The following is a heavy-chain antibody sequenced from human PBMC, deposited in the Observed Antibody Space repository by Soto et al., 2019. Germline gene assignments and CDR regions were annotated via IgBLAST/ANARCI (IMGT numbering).Heavy chain of an antibody. D-gene: IGHD2-8*02. Sequence: PSETLSLTCTVSGGSISGAYWSWLRQSPGKGLEWLGYVYYTRSTGYSLALRSRVSISVGTSKNEFSLRLSSVTAADTAVYFSATSVADPGAHIDYWGQATQVTVS. J-gene: IGHJ4*02. CDR2: VYYTRST. V-gene: IGHV4-59*01. CDR3: ATSVADPGAHIDY. CDR1: GGSISGAY.